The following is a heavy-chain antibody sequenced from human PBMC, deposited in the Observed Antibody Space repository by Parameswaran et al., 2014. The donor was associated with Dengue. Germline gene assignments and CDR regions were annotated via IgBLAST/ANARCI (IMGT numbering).Heavy chain of an antibody. D-gene: IGHD4-17*01. Sequence: WVRQAPGQGLEWMGWMNPNSGNTGYAQKFQGRVTMTRNTSISTAYMELSSLRSEDTAVYYCARGYGDYALFWCAFDIWGQGTMVTVSS. V-gene: IGHV1-8*01. CDR3: ARGYGDYALFWCAFDI. CDR2: MNPNSGNT. J-gene: IGHJ3*02.